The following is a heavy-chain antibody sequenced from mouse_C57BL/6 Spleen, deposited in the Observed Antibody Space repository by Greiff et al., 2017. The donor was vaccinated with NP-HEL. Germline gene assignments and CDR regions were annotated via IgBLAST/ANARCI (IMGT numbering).Heavy chain of an antibody. CDR3: ARHGMGYGYDQGNYFDY. J-gene: IGHJ2*01. CDR2: ISSGGSYT. Sequence: EVQLVESGGDLVKPGGSLKLSCAASGFTFSSYGMSWVRQTPDKRLEWVATISSGGSYTYYPDSVKGRFTISRDNAKNTLYLQMSSLKSEDTAMYYCARHGMGYGYDQGNYFDYWGQGTTLTVSS. CDR1: GFTFSSYG. V-gene: IGHV5-6*01. D-gene: IGHD2-2*01.